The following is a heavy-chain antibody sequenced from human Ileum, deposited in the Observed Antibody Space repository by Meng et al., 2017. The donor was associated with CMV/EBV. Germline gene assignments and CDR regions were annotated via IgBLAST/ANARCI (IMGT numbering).Heavy chain of an antibody. CDR2: ISSSGATI. D-gene: IGHD3-3*02. Sequence: GESLKISCAASGFMLSNYEMNWVRQAPGKGLEWVSYISSSGATIYYVDSVRGRFTISRDNAKNSLYLQMNSLRAEDTAVYYCASDAYFCIRDWGQGTLVTVSS. CDR3: ASDAYFCIRD. J-gene: IGHJ4*02. CDR1: GFMLSNYE. V-gene: IGHV3-48*03.